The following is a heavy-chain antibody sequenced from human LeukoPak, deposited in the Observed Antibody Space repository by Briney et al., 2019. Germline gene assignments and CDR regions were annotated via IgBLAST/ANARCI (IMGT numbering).Heavy chain of an antibody. Sequence: SETLSLTCAVYGGSFSGYYWSWIRQPPGKGLEWIGEINHSGSTNYNPSLKSRVTISVDTSKNQFSLKLSSVTAADTAVYYCARGSPGIVVVPAAIRNYYYYMYVWGKGITVTVSS. V-gene: IGHV4-34*01. J-gene: IGHJ6*03. CDR1: GGSFSGYY. CDR2: INHSGST. D-gene: IGHD2-2*02. CDR3: ARGSPGIVVVPAAIRNYYYYMYV.